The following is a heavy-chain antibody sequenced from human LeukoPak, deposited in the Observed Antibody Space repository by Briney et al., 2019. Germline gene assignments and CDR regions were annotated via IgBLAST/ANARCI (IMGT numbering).Heavy chain of an antibody. J-gene: IGHJ5*02. V-gene: IGHV4-61*02. CDR1: GDSISSVRYY. CDR2: IYTSGST. CDR3: ARAPRFIGWCFYP. Sequence: PSETLSLTCTVSGDSISSVRYYWSWIRQPAGKGLGWIGRIYTSGSTNYTPSLKSRVTISVDTSKNQFSLKLSSVTAADTAVYYCARAPRFIGWCFYPWGQETLVTVSS. D-gene: IGHD6-19*01.